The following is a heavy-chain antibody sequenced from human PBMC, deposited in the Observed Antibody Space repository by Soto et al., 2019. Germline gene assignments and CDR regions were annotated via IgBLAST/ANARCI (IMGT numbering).Heavy chain of an antibody. Sequence: EVQVLESGGGLVQPGGSLRLSCAASGFTFSNYAMSWVRQAPGKGLEWVSTISGSGDNRDYVDSVKGRFTISRDNSNNTLYLHMNSLGAEDTAVYYCAKDRLTVTPYFDYWGQGTLVTVSS. CDR2: ISGSGDNR. CDR3: AKDRLTVTPYFDY. CDR1: GFTFSNYA. D-gene: IGHD4-17*01. J-gene: IGHJ4*02. V-gene: IGHV3-23*01.